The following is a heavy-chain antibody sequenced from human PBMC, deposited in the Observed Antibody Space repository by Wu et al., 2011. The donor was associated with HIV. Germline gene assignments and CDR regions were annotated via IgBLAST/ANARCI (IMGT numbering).Heavy chain of an antibody. CDR1: GGTFSSYG. D-gene: IGHD6-19*01. J-gene: IGHJ4*02. CDR3: ASLPRNGWYGLGF. Sequence: QVQLVQSGAEVKKPGSSVKVSCKASGGTFSSYGLSWVRQAPGQGLEWMGGIIPIFGTANYAQKFQGRVTITTDESTSTAYMELSSLRSEDTAIYYCASLPRNGWYGLGFWGPGTLVTVSS. CDR2: IIPIFGTA. V-gene: IGHV1-69*05.